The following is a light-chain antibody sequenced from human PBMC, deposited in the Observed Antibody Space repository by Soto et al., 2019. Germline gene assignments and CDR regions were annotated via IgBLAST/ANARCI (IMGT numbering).Light chain of an antibody. CDR1: QRMSAW. J-gene: IGKJ1*01. CDR3: QQYDTYPWT. Sequence: DIQMTQSPTTLSASVGDRVIITCRASQRMSAWLAWYQQKPGKAPTLLIYDASSLENGVPSRFSGNGSGTDFTLTISSLQPDDFATYYCQQYDTYPWTFGQGTKVEIK. CDR2: DAS. V-gene: IGKV1-5*01.